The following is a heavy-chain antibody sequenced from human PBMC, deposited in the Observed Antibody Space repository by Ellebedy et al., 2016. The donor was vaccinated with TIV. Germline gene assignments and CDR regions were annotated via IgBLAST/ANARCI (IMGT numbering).Heavy chain of an antibody. D-gene: IGHD3-10*02. CDR3: SRRQTPGCSPTFDL. Sequence: MPSETLSLTCTVSGGAIRQDYLSWIRQPTGKGLEWIGYIFHGANAEDTDYTPSLKSRVTISRDTSRSQFFLTLTSVTAADTAVHYCSRRQTPGCSPTFDLWGQGTLVAVSS. CDR2: IFHGANAEDT. CDR1: GGAIRQDY. J-gene: IGHJ4*02. V-gene: IGHV4-59*01.